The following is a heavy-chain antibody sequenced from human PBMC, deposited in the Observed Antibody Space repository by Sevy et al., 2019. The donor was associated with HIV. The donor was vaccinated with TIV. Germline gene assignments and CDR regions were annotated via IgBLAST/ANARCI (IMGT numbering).Heavy chain of an antibody. V-gene: IGHV3-23*01. CDR2: ISGSGGSI. D-gene: IGHD3-16*01. Sequence: GGSLRLSCAASGFIFNSYGMSWVRQAPGKGMEWVSGISGSGGSIYYADSVKGRFTISRDNTKTSLFLQMNSLSAEDTGVYYCVREGLGGFSYSLDCWGQGTLVTVSS. CDR3: VREGLGGFSYSLDC. J-gene: IGHJ4*02. CDR1: GFIFNSYG.